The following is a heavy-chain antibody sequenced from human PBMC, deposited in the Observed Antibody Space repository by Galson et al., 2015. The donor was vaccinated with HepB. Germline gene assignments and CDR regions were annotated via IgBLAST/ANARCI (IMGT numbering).Heavy chain of an antibody. CDR1: GFTVSSNY. V-gene: IGHV3-66*02. J-gene: IGHJ6*02. D-gene: IGHD4-17*01. CDR3: ARDNDDYGGMDV. Sequence: SLRLSCAASGFTVSSNYMSWVRQAPGKGLEWVSVIYSGGSTYYADSVKGRFTISRDNSKNTLYLQMNSLRAEDTAVYYCARDNDDYGGMDVWGQGTTVTVSS. CDR2: IYSGGST.